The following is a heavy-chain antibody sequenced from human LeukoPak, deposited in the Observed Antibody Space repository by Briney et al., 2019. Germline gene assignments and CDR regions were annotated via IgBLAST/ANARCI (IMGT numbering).Heavy chain of an antibody. V-gene: IGHV4-34*01. CDR1: GGSFSGYY. D-gene: IGHD6-19*01. CDR3: ARVSRYSSGRNYLDY. J-gene: IGHJ4*02. CDR2: INHSGST. Sequence: SETLSLTCAVYGGSFSGYYWSWIRQPPGKGLEWIGEINHSGSTNYNPSLKSRVTISVDTSKNQFSLKLSSVTAADTAVYYCARVSRYSSGRNYLDYWDQGTLVTVSS.